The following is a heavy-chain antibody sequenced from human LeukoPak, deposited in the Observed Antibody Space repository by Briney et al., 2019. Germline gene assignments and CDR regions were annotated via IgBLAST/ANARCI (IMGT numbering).Heavy chain of an antibody. CDR1: GIPFSDYY. V-gene: IGHV3-11*03. D-gene: IGHD6-13*01. CDR2: ISSSSSYT. CDR3: AAGTAADY. J-gene: IGHJ4*02. Sequence: GGSLRLSCVVSGIPFSDYYMNWIRQAPGKGLEWISYISSSSSYTDYADSVKGGFTISRDNAQNALFLQMNSLRVEDTAVYYCAAGTAADYWGQGTLVTVSS.